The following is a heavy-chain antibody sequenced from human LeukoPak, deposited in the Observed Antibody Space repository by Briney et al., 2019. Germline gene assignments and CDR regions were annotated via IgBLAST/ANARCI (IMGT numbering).Heavy chain of an antibody. CDR1: GFTFSSYS. CDR2: ISSSSSYI. D-gene: IGHD2-21*01. Sequence: GGSLRLSCAASGFTFSSYSMNWVRQAPGKGLEWVSSISSSSSYIYYADSVKGRFTISRDNAKNSLYLQMNSLRAEDTAVYYCARDSIPKGLCYMDVWGKGTTVTVSS. CDR3: ARDSIPKGLCYMDV. V-gene: IGHV3-21*01. J-gene: IGHJ6*03.